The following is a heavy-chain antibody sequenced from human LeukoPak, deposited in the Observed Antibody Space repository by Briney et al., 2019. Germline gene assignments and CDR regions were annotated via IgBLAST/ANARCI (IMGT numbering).Heavy chain of an antibody. V-gene: IGHV3-23*01. CDR2: ISGSGGST. CDR3: ARDQPRAGVLATIRRSFTTLAY. J-gene: IGHJ4*02. Sequence: GGSLRLSCAASGFTFSTYAMSWVRQAPGKGLEWVSGISGSGGSTYYADSVKGRFTISRDNSKNTLYLQMNSLRAEDTALYYCARDQPRAGVLATIRRSFTTLAYWGLGTLVTVSS. D-gene: IGHD5-12*01. CDR1: GFTFSTYA.